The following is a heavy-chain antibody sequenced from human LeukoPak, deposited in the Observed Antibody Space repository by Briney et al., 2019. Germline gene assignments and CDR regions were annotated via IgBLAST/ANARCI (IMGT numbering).Heavy chain of an antibody. V-gene: IGHV3-23*01. Sequence: GGSLRLSCAASGFTFSSYAMSWVRQAPGKGLEWVSAISGSGGSTYYADSVKGRFTISRDNSKNTLYLQMNSLRAEDTAVYYCAKDPRYCSSTSCHNYYYMDVWGKGTTVTISS. D-gene: IGHD2-2*01. J-gene: IGHJ6*03. CDR3: AKDPRYCSSTSCHNYYYMDV. CDR2: ISGSGGST. CDR1: GFTFSSYA.